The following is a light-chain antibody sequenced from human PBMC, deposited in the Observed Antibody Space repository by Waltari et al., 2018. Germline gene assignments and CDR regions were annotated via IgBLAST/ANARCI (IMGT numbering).Light chain of an antibody. J-gene: IGKJ1*01. V-gene: IGKV1-NL1*01. Sequence: DIQMNQSPSSLSASVGDRVTITCRASQGISNSLAWYQQKPGKAPKLLLYDASRLESGVPSRFRGSVSGTDYTLTISSLQPEDFATYYCQQYYSTPRTFGQGTKVEIK. CDR1: QGISNS. CDR3: QQYYSTPRT. CDR2: DAS.